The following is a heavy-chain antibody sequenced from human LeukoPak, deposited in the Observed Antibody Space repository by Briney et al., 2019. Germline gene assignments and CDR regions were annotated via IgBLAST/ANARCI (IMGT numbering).Heavy chain of an antibody. CDR1: GGSISSGSYY. J-gene: IGHJ4*02. CDR3: ARDDPLYCSSTSCYGQGFDY. D-gene: IGHD2-2*01. CDR2: IYTSGST. V-gene: IGHV4-61*02. Sequence: SETLSLTCTVSGGSISSGSYYWSWIRQPAGKGLEWIGRIYTSGSTNYNPSLKSRVTISVDTSKNQLSLKLSSVTAADTAVYYCARDDPLYCSSTSCYGQGFDYWGQGTLVTVSS.